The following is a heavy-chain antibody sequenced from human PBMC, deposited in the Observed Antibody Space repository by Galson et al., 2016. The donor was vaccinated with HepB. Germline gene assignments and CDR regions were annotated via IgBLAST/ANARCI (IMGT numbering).Heavy chain of an antibody. J-gene: IGHJ4*02. D-gene: IGHD3-3*01. Sequence: SLRLSCAASGSSFGDYAMSWFRQAPGKGLEWVALIRSKAYGATTEYAASVQGRFSVSRDNSKSIAFLEMNSLKTEDTAVYYCTRNAGHDFWGGPADYWGQGITVAVSS. CDR1: GSSFGDYA. CDR2: IRSKAYGATT. V-gene: IGHV3-49*03. CDR3: TRNAGHDFWGGPADY.